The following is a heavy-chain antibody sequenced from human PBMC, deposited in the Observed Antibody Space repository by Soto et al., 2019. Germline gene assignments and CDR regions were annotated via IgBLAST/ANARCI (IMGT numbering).Heavy chain of an antibody. CDR3: ARGGGVGVAGSAAFDM. V-gene: IGHV1-2*02. CDR1: GYPVTAYY. CDR2: INPATGAA. D-gene: IGHD3-3*01. Sequence: QLHLVQSGADVKKPGASVTVSCSASGYPVTAYYMHWVRQAPGRGLEWMGGINPATGAATYTQTFQGRATMTRDTSTRTVFMELSGLTSEDTAVFYCARGGGVGVAGSAAFDMWGQGTLVTVSS. J-gene: IGHJ3*02.